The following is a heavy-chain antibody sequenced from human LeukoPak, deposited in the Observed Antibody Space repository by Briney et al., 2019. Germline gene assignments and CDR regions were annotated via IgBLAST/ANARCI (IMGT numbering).Heavy chain of an antibody. V-gene: IGHV4-39*07. J-gene: IGHJ6*03. Sequence: PSETLSLTCTVSGGSISSSSYYWGWIRQPPGKGLEWIGSIYYSGSTYYNPSLKSRVTISVDTSKNQFSLKLSSVTAADTAVYYCATSMTSSSWYRYYYYYMDVWGKGTTVTVSS. CDR1: GGSISSSSYY. CDR3: ATSMTSSSWYRYYYYYMDV. D-gene: IGHD6-13*01. CDR2: IYYSGST.